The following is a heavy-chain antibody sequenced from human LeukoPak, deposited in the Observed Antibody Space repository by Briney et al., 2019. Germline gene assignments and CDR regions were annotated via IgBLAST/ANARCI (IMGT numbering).Heavy chain of an antibody. CDR1: GGSVSSDSYY. Sequence: PSETLSLTCTVSGGSVSSDSYYWSWIRQPPGKGLEWIGYIYYSGSTNYNPSLKSRVTISIDTSKNQFSLKLSSVTAADTAVYYCARPIRARRPNDPFDYWGQGTLVTVSS. V-gene: IGHV4-61*01. J-gene: IGHJ4*02. CDR3: ARPIRARRPNDPFDY. D-gene: IGHD1-1*01. CDR2: IYYSGST.